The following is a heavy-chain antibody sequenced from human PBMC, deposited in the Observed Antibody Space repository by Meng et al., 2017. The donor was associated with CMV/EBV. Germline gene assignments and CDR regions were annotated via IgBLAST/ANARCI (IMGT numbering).Heavy chain of an antibody. CDR3: ARGVGNIVVVPAATYGMDV. J-gene: IGHJ6*02. CDR1: GFTFSDYY. Sequence: GESLKISCAASGFTFSDYYMSWIRQAPGKGLEWVSYISSSGRTIYYADSVKGRFTISRDNAKNSLNLQMNSLRAEDTALYYCARGVGNIVVVPAATYGMDVWGQGTTVTVSS. CDR2: ISSSGRTI. D-gene: IGHD2-2*01. V-gene: IGHV3-11*01.